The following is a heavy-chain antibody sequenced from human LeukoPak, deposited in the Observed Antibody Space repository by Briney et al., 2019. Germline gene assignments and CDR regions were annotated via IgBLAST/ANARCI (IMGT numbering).Heavy chain of an antibody. CDR3: ARTQSQSGSYRYYFGY. CDR1: GASVGSAVYY. Sequence: PSETLSLTCTVSGASVGSAVYYWSWIRQPPGGGLECIGYIYYISNTNDNPSLKSRVTMSVDPSKNQFSPKLNSVTAADTAVYYCARTQSQSGSYRYYFGYWGQGTLVTVSS. V-gene: IGHV4-61*08. J-gene: IGHJ4*02. D-gene: IGHD1-26*01. CDR2: IYYISNT.